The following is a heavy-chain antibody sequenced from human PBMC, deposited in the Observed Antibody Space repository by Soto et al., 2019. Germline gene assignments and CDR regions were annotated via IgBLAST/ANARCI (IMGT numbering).Heavy chain of an antibody. D-gene: IGHD2-15*01. CDR2: IKSKTDGGTT. J-gene: IGHJ3*02. CDR3: TTNVHIVVVVAAALAFAI. CDR1: GFSFCNAL. Sequence: PGASLSLSCAASGFSFCNALMSSFLQAQGKELESVGRIKSKTDGGTTDYAAPVKGRFTISRDDSKITMYLPMNSLKTEDTAVYYCTTNVHIVVVVAAALAFAIWGQGTIVTVSS. V-gene: IGHV3-15*01.